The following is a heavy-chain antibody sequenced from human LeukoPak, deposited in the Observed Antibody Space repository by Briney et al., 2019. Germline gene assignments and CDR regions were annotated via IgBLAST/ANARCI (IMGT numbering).Heavy chain of an antibody. CDR1: GGSFSGYY. J-gene: IGHJ5*02. CDR2: INHSGST. D-gene: IGHD2-2*01. Sequence: SETLSLTCAVYGGSFSGYYWSWIRQPPGKGLEWIGEINHSGSTNYNPSLKSRVTISVDTSKNQFSLKLSSVTAADTAVYYCARRSSSFDPWGQGTLVTVSS. V-gene: IGHV4-34*01. CDR3: ARRSSSFDP.